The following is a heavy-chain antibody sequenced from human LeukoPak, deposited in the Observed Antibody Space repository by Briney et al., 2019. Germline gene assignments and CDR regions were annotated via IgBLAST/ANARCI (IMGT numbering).Heavy chain of an antibody. J-gene: IGHJ5*02. V-gene: IGHV3-7*01. D-gene: IGHD3-10*01. CDR1: GFTFSSYW. Sequence: GGSLRLSCAASGFTFSSYWMSWVRQAPGKGLEWVANIEQDGSEKYYVDSVKGRFTISRDNAKNSLYLQMNSLRAEDTAVYYCARDHSGLLWFGELSNNWFDPWGQGTLVTVSS. CDR2: IEQDGSEK. CDR3: ARDHSGLLWFGELSNNWFDP.